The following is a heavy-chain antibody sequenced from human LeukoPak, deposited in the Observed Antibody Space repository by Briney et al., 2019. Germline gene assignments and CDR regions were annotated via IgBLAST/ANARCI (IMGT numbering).Heavy chain of an antibody. CDR2: IYTSGST. CDR3: AHYYDSRGVGAFDI. D-gene: IGHD3-22*01. CDR1: GGSLSIYY. Sequence: SETLSLTCAVSGGSLSIYYWSWLRQPPGKGPEWIGRIYTSGSTHYNPSLKSRVIMSVDTSKNQFSLKLSSVTAADTAVYYCAHYYDSRGVGAFDIWGQGTMVTVSS. V-gene: IGHV4-4*07. J-gene: IGHJ3*02.